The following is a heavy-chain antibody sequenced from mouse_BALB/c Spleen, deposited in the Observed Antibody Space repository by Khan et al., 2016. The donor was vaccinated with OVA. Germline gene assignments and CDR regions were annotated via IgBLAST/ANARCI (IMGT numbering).Heavy chain of an antibody. J-gene: IGHJ3*01. V-gene: IGHV1-9*01. CDR2: IFPGSVSF. D-gene: IGHD2-2*01. CDR1: GYTFSSYW. Sequence: QVQLKESGGDLMKPGASVKISCKATGYTFSSYWIEWVKQRPGHGLEWIGQIFPGSVSFTYNEKFKGKATFTADTSSNTAYMQLSSLTSEDSAVYYCARGGYGGFAFWGQGTLVTVSA. CDR3: ARGGYGGFAF.